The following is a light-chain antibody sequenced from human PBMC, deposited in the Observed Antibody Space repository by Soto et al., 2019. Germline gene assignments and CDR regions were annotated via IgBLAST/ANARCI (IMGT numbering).Light chain of an antibody. CDR2: EGS. J-gene: IGLJ3*02. CDR3: CSYAGSSTWV. Sequence: QSVLTQPASVSGSPGQSITISCTGTSSDVGSYNLVSWYQHHPGKAPKLMIYEGSKRPSGVSTRFSGSKAGNAASLTISGLQAEDEADYYCCSYAGSSTWVFGGGTKLTVL. CDR1: SSDVGSYNL. V-gene: IGLV2-23*01.